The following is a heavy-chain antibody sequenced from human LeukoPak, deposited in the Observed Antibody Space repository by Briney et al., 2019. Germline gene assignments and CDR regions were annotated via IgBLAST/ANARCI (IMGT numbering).Heavy chain of an antibody. CDR1: GGSFSGYY. J-gene: IGHJ6*02. D-gene: IGHD6-19*01. CDR2: INHSGST. Sequence: PSETLSLTCAVYGGSFSGYYWSWIRQPPGKGLEWIGEINHSGSTNYNPSLKSRVTISVDTSKNQFSLKLSSVTAADTAVYYCARPRGRYSSGWYGGMDVWGQGTTVTVSS. CDR3: ARPRGRYSSGWYGGMDV. V-gene: IGHV4-34*01.